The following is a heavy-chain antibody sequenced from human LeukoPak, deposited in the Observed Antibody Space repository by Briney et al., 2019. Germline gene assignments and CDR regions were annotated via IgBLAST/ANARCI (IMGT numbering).Heavy chain of an antibody. CDR3: AAYCSSTSCQLSFDY. CDR2: IKRDGSDK. CDR1: GFTFGSYW. D-gene: IGHD2-2*01. Sequence: PGGSLRLSCAASGFTFGSYWMSWVRQAPGKGLEWVANIKRDGSDKYYVGSVKGRFTISRDNAKNSLYLQMNSLRAEDTAVYYCAAYCSSTSCQLSFDYWGQGTLVTVSS. V-gene: IGHV3-7*03. J-gene: IGHJ4*02.